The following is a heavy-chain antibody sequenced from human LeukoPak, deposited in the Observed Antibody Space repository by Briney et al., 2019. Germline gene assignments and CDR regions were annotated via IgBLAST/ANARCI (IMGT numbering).Heavy chain of an antibody. V-gene: IGHV3-20*04. CDR2: INWNGGST. J-gene: IGHJ4*02. CDR3: ARDGRISRDIVVVPAAH. Sequence: GGSLRLSCAASGFTFDDYGMSLVRQAPGKGLEWVSGINWNGGSTGYADSVKGRFTISRDNAKNSLYLQMNSLRAEDTALYYCARDGRISRDIVVVPAAHWGQGTLVTVSS. CDR1: GFTFDDYG. D-gene: IGHD2-2*01.